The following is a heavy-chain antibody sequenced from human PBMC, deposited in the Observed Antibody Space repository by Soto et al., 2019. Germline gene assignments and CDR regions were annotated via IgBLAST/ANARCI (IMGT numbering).Heavy chain of an antibody. D-gene: IGHD5-12*01. CDR3: ARDPRPSGYDRHMDV. V-gene: IGHV3-30*17. J-gene: IGHJ6*02. Sequence: QEKLVESGGGVVQPGGSLRLSCGASGFMFSSYALHWVRQAPGKGLEWLAIISYDGGNTYYADSGKGRFTISSDGSRYTVYLEMDSLRPEDTGVYYCARDPRPSGYDRHMDVWGQGTTVTVS. CDR1: GFMFSSYA. CDR2: ISYDGGNT.